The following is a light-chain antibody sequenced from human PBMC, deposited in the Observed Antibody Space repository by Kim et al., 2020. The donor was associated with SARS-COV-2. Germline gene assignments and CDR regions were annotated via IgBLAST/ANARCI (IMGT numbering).Light chain of an antibody. V-gene: IGKV1-16*01. Sequence: DIQMTQSPSSLSASVGDRVTVTCRASQDISTFLAWFQQKPGKAPKSLIYDASNLQSGVPSRFSGSGSGTHFTLTISSLQPEDFATYYCQQYSRYPLSFGGGTKVDIK. CDR2: DAS. CDR1: QDISTF. CDR3: QQYSRYPLS. J-gene: IGKJ4*01.